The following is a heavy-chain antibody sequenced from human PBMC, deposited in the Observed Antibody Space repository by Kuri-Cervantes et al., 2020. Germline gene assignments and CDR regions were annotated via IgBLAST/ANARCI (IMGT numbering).Heavy chain of an antibody. J-gene: IGHJ6*02. D-gene: IGHD3-10*02. CDR1: GYTFTGYY. CDR2: ISAYNGNT. V-gene: IGHV1-18*04. CDR3: ATRPVHGMDV. Sequence: ASAKVSCKASGYTFTGYYMHWVRQAPGQGLEWMGWISAYNGNTNYAPKLQGRVTMTTDTSTSTAYMELRSLRSYDTAVYYCATRPVHGMDVWGQGTTVTVSS.